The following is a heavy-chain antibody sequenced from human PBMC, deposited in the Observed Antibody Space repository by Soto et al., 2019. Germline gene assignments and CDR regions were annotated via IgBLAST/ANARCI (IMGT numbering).Heavy chain of an antibody. CDR1: GFTVSSNY. J-gene: IGHJ6*02. CDR2: IYSGGST. Sequence: GGSLRLSCAASGFTVSSNYMSWVRQAPGKGLEWVSVIYSGGSTYYADSVKGRFTISRDNSKNTLYLQMNSLRAEDTAVYYCARDGDYYYGMDVWGQGTTVTVSS. V-gene: IGHV3-53*01. CDR3: ARDGDYYYGMDV. D-gene: IGHD3-3*01.